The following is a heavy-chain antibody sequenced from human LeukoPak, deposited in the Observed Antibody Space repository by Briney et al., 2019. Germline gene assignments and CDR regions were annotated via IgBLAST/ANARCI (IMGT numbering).Heavy chain of an antibody. CDR2: VMAYNGNT. D-gene: IGHD3-10*01. CDR1: GYTFTDYG. Sequence: ASVKVSCKASGYTFTDYGITWVRQAPGQGLEWMGWVMAYNGNTHYSKNFQGRVTVTTDTSTSTAYMELRSLTSDDTAMYYCTRGVVRGIMGTDPWGQGTLVTVSS. CDR3: TRGVVRGIMGTDP. V-gene: IGHV1-18*01. J-gene: IGHJ5*02.